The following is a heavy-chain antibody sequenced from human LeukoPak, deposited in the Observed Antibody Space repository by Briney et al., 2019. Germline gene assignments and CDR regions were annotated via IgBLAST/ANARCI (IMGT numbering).Heavy chain of an antibody. CDR2: ISSGGSTI. J-gene: IGHJ3*02. Sequence: GGSLRLSCAVSGFTFSDYYMSWIRQAPGKGLEWVSYISSGGSTIYYADSVKGRFTISRDNAKNSFYLQMNSLRAEDTAVYYCARDRTIAAAANAFDIWGQGTMVTVSS. D-gene: IGHD6-13*01. CDR3: ARDRTIAAAANAFDI. V-gene: IGHV3-11*01. CDR1: GFTFSDYY.